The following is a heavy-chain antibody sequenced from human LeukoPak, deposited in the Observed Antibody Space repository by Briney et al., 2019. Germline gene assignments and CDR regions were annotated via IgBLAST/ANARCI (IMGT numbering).Heavy chain of an antibody. J-gene: IGHJ4*02. CDR2: IIPIFGTA. V-gene: IGHV1-69*05. CDR1: GGTFSSYA. D-gene: IGHD1-26*01. CDR3: ARVPHLVGATTAHSDY. Sequence: SVKVSCKASGGTFSSYAISWVRQAPGQGLEWMGGIIPIFGTANYAQKFQGRVTITTDESTGTAYMELSSLRSEDTAVYYCARVPHLVGATTAHSDYWGQGTLVTVSS.